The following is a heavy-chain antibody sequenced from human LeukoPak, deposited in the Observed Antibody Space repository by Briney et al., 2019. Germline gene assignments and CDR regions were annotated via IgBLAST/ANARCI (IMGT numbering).Heavy chain of an antibody. D-gene: IGHD3-16*01. V-gene: IGHV3-74*01. Sequence: PGGSLRLSCAASGFTFSSNWMHWVRQAPGKGLVWVSRINNDGTSTTYAESVEGRFTISRDNAKNTLYLQMNSLRAEDTAVYYCTRGGSANFDYWGQGSLVTVSS. CDR3: TRGGSANFDY. CDR2: INNDGTST. CDR1: GFTFSSNW. J-gene: IGHJ4*02.